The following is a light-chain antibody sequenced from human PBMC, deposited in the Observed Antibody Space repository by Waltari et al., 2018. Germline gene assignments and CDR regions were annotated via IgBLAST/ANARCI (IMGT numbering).Light chain of an antibody. CDR3: QHYDKWLRYS. V-gene: IGKV3-15*01. J-gene: IGKJ2*01. Sequence: IVLTQSPATLSVSPGERATISCRASQSISTHLAWFQEKPGQAPRLLIYGASTRATGVPARFSGSGSGTYFTLVISSLRSEDFAVYYCQHYDKWLRYSFGQGTKVEIK. CDR1: QSISTH. CDR2: GAS.